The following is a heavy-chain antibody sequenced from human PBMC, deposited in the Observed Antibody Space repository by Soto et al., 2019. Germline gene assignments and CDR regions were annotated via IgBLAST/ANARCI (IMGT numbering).Heavy chain of an antibody. V-gene: IGHV4-4*02. CDR3: ARHIAVPTTRGFDY. D-gene: IGHD2-15*01. CDR2: IYHSGAT. J-gene: IGHJ4*02. CDR1: GASISSTNC. Sequence: QVQLQESGPGLVKPSGTLSLTCAVSGASISSTNCWSWVRQAPGEGPEWIGEIYHSGATNYNPSLKSRVIISMDTSKNQLSLRLDSVTAADTAVYFCARHIAVPTTRGFDYWGQGTLVTVSS.